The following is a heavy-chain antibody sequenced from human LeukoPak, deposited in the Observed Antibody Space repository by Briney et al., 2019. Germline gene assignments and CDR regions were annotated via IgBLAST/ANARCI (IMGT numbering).Heavy chain of an antibody. CDR2: INPNSGDT. D-gene: IGHD3-22*01. Sequence: ASVKVPCKASGYTFTGYYMHWVRQAPGQGLEWMGWINPNSGDTNYAQKFQGRVTMTRDTSISTAYMELSRLRSDDTAVYYCASYSSGYLYYFDYWGQGTLVTVSS. CDR1: GYTFTGYY. J-gene: IGHJ4*02. V-gene: IGHV1-2*02. CDR3: ASYSSGYLYYFDY.